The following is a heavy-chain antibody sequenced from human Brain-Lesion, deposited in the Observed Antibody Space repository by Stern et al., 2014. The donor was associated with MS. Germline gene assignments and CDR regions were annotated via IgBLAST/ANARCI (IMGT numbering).Heavy chain of an antibody. CDR1: GFTFISYG. Sequence: QVQLVQSGGGVVQPGRSLRLSCAASGFTFISYGIHWVRPAPGKGLEWVTVIWFDGNTKYYADSVKGRFTISRDNSKNTVYLHMDSLRADDTAVYYCAREDCGGDCPPNYWGRGTLVTVSS. CDR3: AREDCGGDCPPNY. V-gene: IGHV3-33*01. CDR2: IWFDGNTK. D-gene: IGHD2-21*02. J-gene: IGHJ4*02.